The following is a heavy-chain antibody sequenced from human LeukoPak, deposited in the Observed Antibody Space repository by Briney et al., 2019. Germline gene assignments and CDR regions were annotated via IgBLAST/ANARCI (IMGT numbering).Heavy chain of an antibody. J-gene: IGHJ4*02. V-gene: IGHV3-20*04. Sequence: PGGSLRLSCSASGFTYNDYAMSWVRQAPGKGLECVSGMTWNGGSTYYADSVKGRLTISRDNAKNSLFLQMNSLEVEDTALYYCARVRGSAWSTFDFWGQGTLVTVSS. CDR2: MTWNGGST. CDR3: ARVRGSAWSTFDF. CDR1: GFTYNDYA. D-gene: IGHD6-19*01.